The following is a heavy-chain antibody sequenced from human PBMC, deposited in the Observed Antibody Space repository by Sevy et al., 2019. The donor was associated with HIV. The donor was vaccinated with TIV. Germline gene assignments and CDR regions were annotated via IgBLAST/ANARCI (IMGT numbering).Heavy chain of an antibody. CDR2: ISYDANAK. CDR3: EGERLECTRYGSPLDD. Sequence: GGSLRLSCAASGFTFSSYAMHWVRQAPGKGLEAVAVISYDANAKSYADSVKGRFTISRDNSKNTLDLQMNSLRDEDTALYYWEGERLECTRYGSPLDDWGQGTTVTVSS. V-gene: IGHV3-30-3*01. J-gene: IGHJ6*02. CDR1: GFTFSSYA. D-gene: IGHD3-3*01.